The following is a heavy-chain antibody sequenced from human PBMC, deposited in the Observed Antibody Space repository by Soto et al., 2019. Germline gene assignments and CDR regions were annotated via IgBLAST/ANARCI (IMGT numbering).Heavy chain of an antibody. CDR3: ARDWARAGHYYYYGMDV. Sequence: SVKVSCKASGGTFSSYAISWVRQAPGQGLEWMGGIIPIFGTANYAQKFQGRVTITADKSTSTAYMELSSLRSEDTAVYYCARDWARAGHYYYYGMDVWGQGTTVTVSS. CDR1: GGTFSSYA. D-gene: IGHD6-19*01. V-gene: IGHV1-69*06. CDR2: IIPIFGTA. J-gene: IGHJ6*02.